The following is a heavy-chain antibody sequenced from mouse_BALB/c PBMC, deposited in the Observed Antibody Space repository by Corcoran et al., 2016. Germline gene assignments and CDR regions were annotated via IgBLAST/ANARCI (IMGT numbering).Heavy chain of an antibody. CDR3: ARDYDYCYFDV. J-gene: IGHJ1*01. CDR1: GYSFTGYY. D-gene: IGHD2-4*01. V-gene: IGHV1-26*01. Sequence: EVQLQQSGPELVKPGASVKISCKASGYSFTGYYMHWVKQSHVKSLEWIGRINPYNGATSYNQNFKDKASLTVDKSSSTAYMELHSLTSEDSAVYYFARDYDYCYFDVWGAETTVTCSS. CDR2: INPYNGAT.